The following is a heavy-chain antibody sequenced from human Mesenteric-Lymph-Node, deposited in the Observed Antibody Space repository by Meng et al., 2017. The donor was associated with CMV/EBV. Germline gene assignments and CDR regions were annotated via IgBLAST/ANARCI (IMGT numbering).Heavy chain of an antibody. CDR3: VGSSSSMWFDP. CDR2: IYYSGST. V-gene: IGHV4-59*01. J-gene: IGHJ5*02. Sequence: GSLRLSCTVSGGSISSYYWSWIRQPPGKGLEWIGYIYYSGSTNYNPSLKSRVTISVDTSKNQFSLKLSSVTAADTAVYYCVGSSSSMWFDPWGQGTLVTVSS. CDR1: GGSISSYY. D-gene: IGHD6-6*01.